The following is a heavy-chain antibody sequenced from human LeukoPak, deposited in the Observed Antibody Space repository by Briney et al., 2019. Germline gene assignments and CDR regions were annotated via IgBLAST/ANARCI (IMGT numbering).Heavy chain of an antibody. V-gene: IGHV1-46*01. D-gene: IGHD6-13*01. Sequence: ASLKASCKALGNTLTSSYMHWVRQAPEQGLEWRGIINPSGGSTSYAQKFQGRVTMTRDTSTSTVYMELSSLRSEDTAVYYCARDHAAAGNYYFDYWGQGTLVTVSS. CDR2: INPSGGST. J-gene: IGHJ4*02. CDR3: ARDHAAAGNYYFDY. CDR1: GNTLTSSY.